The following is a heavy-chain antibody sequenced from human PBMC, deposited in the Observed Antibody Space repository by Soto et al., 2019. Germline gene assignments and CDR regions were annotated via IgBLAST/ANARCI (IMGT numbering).Heavy chain of an antibody. V-gene: IGHV3-33*01. CDR2: LWYDGSNK. J-gene: IGHJ4*02. CDR1: GFTFSSYG. CDR3: ARDGSGH. Sequence: GGSLRLSCAASGFTFSSYGMHWVRQAPGKGLEWVVVLWYDGSNKYYADSVKGRFTISRDNSKNTVNLQMNSLRPEDTAVYYCARDGSGHWGQGTLVTVSS.